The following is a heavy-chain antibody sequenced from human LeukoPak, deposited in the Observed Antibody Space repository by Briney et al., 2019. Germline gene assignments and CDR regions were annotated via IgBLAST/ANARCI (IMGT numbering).Heavy chain of an antibody. V-gene: IGHV4-34*01. Sequence: SETLSLTCAVYGGSFSDYFWSWIRQPPGKGLEWIGEISHSGSTTYNPSLRSRVTISGDTSKKQFSLKLSSVTAADTAVYYFASKRFGYDSSGYYKQDDAFDIWGQGTMVTVSS. J-gene: IGHJ3*02. D-gene: IGHD3-22*01. CDR1: GGSFSDYF. CDR3: ASKRFGYDSSGYYKQDDAFDI. CDR2: ISHSGST.